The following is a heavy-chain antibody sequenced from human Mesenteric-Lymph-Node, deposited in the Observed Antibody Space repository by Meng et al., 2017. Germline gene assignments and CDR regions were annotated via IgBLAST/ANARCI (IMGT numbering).Heavy chain of an antibody. Sequence: GGSLRLSCAASGFTVSSNYMSWVRQAPGKGLEWVSVIYRDDTTYYADSVKGRFTISRDYAKNSLHLQMSSLRVEDTAVYYCVGWEVHNYWGQGTLVTVSS. J-gene: IGHJ4*02. CDR2: IYRDDTT. CDR3: VGWEVHNY. CDR1: GFTVSSNY. V-gene: IGHV3-53*01. D-gene: IGHD1-26*01.